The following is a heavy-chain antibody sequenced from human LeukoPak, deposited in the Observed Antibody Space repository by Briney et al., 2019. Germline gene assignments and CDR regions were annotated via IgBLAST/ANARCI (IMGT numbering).Heavy chain of an antibody. V-gene: IGHV1-46*01. Sequence: ASVKVSCKASGYTFTSYGISWVRQAPGQGLEWMGIINPSGGSTSYAQKFQGRVTMTRDMSTSTVYMELSSLRSEDTAVYYCARAAANYYDSSGRFHHDAFDIWGQGTMVTVSS. CDR2: INPSGGST. D-gene: IGHD3-22*01. CDR3: ARAAANYYDSSGRFHHDAFDI. CDR1: GYTFTSYG. J-gene: IGHJ3*02.